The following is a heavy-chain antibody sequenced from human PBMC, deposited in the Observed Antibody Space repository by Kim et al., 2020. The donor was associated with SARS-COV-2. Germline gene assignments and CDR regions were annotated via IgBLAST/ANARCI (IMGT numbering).Heavy chain of an antibody. CDR1: GGSISSSSYY. Sequence: SETLSLTCTVSGGSISSSSYYWGWIRQPPGKGLEWIGSIYYSGSTYYNPSLKSRVTISVDTSKNQFSLKLSSVTAADTAVYYCASTSGCGGDCYRYWGQGTLVTVSS. CDR2: IYYSGST. D-gene: IGHD2-21*02. CDR3: ASTSGCGGDCYRY. J-gene: IGHJ4*02. V-gene: IGHV4-39*01.